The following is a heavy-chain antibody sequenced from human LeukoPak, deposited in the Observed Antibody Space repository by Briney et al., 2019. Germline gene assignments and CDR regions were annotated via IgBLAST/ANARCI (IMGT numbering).Heavy chain of an antibody. Sequence: SETLSLTCAVYGGSFSGYYWSWIRQPPGKGLEWIGYIYYSGSTNYNPSLKSRVTISVDTSKNQFSLKLSSVTAADTAVYYCARGSGGYGWGQGTLVTVSS. CDR3: ARGSGGYG. CDR1: GGSFSGYY. V-gene: IGHV4-59*01. J-gene: IGHJ4*02. CDR2: IYYSGST. D-gene: IGHD5-12*01.